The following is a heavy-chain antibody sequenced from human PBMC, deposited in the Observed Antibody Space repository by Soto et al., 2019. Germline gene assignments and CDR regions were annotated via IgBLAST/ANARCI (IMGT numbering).Heavy chain of an antibody. V-gene: IGHV4-30-4*02. CDR3: ARERGEFGYCSSTSCYAGQKTYYYYGMDV. J-gene: IGHJ6*02. CDR1: GGSISSGDYY. D-gene: IGHD2-2*01. Sequence: SETLSLTCTVSGGSISSGDYYWSWIRQPPGKGLEWIGYIYYSGSTYYNPSLRSRVTISVHTSNSQFSLKLSSVTAADTAVYYCARERGEFGYCSSTSCYAGQKTYYYYGMDVWGQGTTVTVSS. CDR2: IYYSGST.